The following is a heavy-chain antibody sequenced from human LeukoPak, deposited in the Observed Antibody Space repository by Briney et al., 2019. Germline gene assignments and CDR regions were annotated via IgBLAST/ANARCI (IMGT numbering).Heavy chain of an antibody. V-gene: IGHV3-23*01. Sequence: GGSLRLSCAASGFPFSSTAMSWVRQAPRKGLEWVSAISGSGVSTYYADSVKGRFTISRDNSKNTLYLEMNSLRAEDTAIYYCTKDPFYDSSGYPTWGQGTLVTVSS. CDR3: TKDPFYDSSGYPT. D-gene: IGHD3-22*01. J-gene: IGHJ5*02. CDR1: GFPFSSTA. CDR2: ISGSGVST.